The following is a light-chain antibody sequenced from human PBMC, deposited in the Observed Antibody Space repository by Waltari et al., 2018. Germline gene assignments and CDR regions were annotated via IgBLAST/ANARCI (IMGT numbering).Light chain of an antibody. J-gene: IGLJ3*02. CDR1: SLRTSY. CDR3: HSRKGRDNQVV. V-gene: IGLV3-19*01. Sequence: SSELTQGPDVSVALGQTVKITCQGDSLRTSYASLYQVKPAQAPVLVLFGKEKRPSWIPARSSAYSLGTTTSFTIIGAHAEDEAYYFCHSRKGRDNQVVFGGGTKVTVL. CDR2: GKE.